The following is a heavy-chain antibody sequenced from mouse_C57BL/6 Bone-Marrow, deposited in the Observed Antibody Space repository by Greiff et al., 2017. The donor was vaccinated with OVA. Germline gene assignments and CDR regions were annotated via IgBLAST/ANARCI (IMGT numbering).Heavy chain of an antibody. D-gene: IGHD2-3*01. CDR2: INPYNGGT. J-gene: IGHJ3*01. CDR3: ASPDGLEFAY. CDR1: GYTFTDYY. V-gene: IGHV1-19*01. Sequence: EVQLQQSGPVLVKPGASVKMSCKASGYTFTDYYMNWVKQSHGKSLEWIGVINPYNGGTSYNQKFKGKATLTVDKSSSTAYMELNSLTSEDSAVYYCASPDGLEFAYWGQGTLVTVSA.